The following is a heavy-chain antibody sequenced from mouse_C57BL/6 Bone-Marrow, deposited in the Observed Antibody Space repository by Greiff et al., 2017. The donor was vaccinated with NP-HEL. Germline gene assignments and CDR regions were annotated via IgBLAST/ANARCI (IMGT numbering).Heavy chain of an antibody. CDR2: ISDGGSYT. CDR3: ARDDWINWYFDV. J-gene: IGHJ1*03. Sequence: EVQLMESGGGLVKPGGSLKLSCAASGFTFSSYAMSWVRQTPEKRLEWVATISDGGSYTYYPDNVKGRFTISRDNAKNNLYLQMSHLKSEDTAMYYCARDDWINWYFDVWGTGTTVTVSS. CDR1: GFTFSSYA. D-gene: IGHD2-13*01. V-gene: IGHV5-4*01.